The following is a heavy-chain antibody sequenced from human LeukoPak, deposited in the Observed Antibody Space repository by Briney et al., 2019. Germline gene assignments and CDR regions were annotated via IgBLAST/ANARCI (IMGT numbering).Heavy chain of an antibody. J-gene: IGHJ4*02. V-gene: IGHV5-51*01. D-gene: IGHD2-2*01. CDR2: IYPGDSDT. CDR1: GYSFTSYW. Sequence: GESLKISCKGSGYSFTSYWIGWVRQMPGKGLEWMGIIYPGDSDTRYSPSFQGQVIISADKSISTAYLQWSSLKASDTAMYYCARQCGYCSSTSCAYFDYWGQGTLVTVSS. CDR3: ARQCGYCSSTSCAYFDY.